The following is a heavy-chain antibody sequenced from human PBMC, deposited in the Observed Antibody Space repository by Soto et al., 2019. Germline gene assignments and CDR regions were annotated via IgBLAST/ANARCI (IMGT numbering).Heavy chain of an antibody. D-gene: IGHD2-15*01. CDR3: AKSVVVVAATDGMDV. J-gene: IGHJ6*02. CDR2: ISYDGSNK. V-gene: IGHV3-30*18. Sequence: QVQLVESGGGVVQPGRSLRLSCAASGFTFSSYGMHWVRQAPGKGLDWVAVISYDGSNKYYADSVKGRFTISRDNSKNTLYLQMNSLRAEDTAVYYCAKSVVVVAATDGMDVWGQGTTVTVSS. CDR1: GFTFSSYG.